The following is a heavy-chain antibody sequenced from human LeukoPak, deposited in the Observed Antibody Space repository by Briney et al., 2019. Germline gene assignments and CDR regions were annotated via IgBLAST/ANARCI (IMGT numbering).Heavy chain of an antibody. D-gene: IGHD3-10*01. CDR1: GGSISSYY. CDR2: IYYSGST. CDR3: ARGDPPYGSGSYYNY. Sequence: SETLSLTCTVSGGSISSYYWSWIRQPPGKGLEWIGYIYYSGSTNYNPSLKSRVTISVDTSKNQFSLKLSSVTAADTAVYYCARGDPPYGSGSYYNYWGQGTLVTVSS. J-gene: IGHJ4*02. V-gene: IGHV4-59*01.